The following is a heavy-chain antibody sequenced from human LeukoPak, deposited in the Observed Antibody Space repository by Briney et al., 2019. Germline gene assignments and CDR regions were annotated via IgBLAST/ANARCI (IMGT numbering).Heavy chain of an antibody. CDR3: ARDTAMVTYWFDP. D-gene: IGHD5-18*01. V-gene: IGHV1-2*02. J-gene: IGHJ5*02. CDR1: GYTFTGYY. CDR2: INPNSGGT. Sequence: GASVKVSCKASGYTFTGYYMHWVRQAPGQGLEWMGWINPNSGGTNYAQKFQGRVTMTRDTSISTAYMELSRLRSDDTVVYYCARDTAMVTYWFDPWGQGTLVTVSS.